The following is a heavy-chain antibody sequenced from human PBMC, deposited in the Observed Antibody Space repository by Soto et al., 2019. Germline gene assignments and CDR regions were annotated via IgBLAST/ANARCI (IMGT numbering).Heavy chain of an antibody. J-gene: IGHJ3*02. CDR2: IYYSGST. CDR1: GGSISSGGYY. Sequence: QVQLQESGPGLVKPSQTLSLTCTVSGGSISSGGYYWSWIRQHPGKGLEWIGYIYYSGSTYYNPSLKSRVTISVDTXXNXFXXKLSSVTAADTAVYYCARGPPYYYDSSGYRYAFDIWGQGTMVTVSS. D-gene: IGHD3-22*01. CDR3: ARGPPYYYDSSGYRYAFDI. V-gene: IGHV4-31*03.